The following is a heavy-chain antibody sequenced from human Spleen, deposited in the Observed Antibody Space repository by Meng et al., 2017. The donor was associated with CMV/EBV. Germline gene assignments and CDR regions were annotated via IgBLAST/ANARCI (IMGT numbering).Heavy chain of an antibody. Sequence: GESLKISCAASGFTFSSYWMSWVRQAPGKGLEWVANIKQDGSEKYYVDSVKGRFTISRDNAKNSLYLQMNSVRAEDTAVYYCARASLSSGYYTHGYYYYGMDVWGQGTTVTVSS. CDR3: ARASLSSGYYTHGYYYYGMDV. CDR1: GFTFSSYW. V-gene: IGHV3-7*01. J-gene: IGHJ6*02. D-gene: IGHD3-3*01. CDR2: IKQDGSEK.